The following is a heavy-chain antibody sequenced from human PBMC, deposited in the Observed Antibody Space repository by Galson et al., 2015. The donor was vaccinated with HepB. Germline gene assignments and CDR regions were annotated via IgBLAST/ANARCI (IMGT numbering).Heavy chain of an antibody. CDR1: GFTFSSYG. CDR2: ISYDGSNK. Sequence: SLRLSCAASGFTFSSYGMHWVRQAPGKGLEWVAVISYDGSNKYYADSVKGRFTISRDDSKNTLYLQMNSLRAEDTAVYYCAKDTQSGSYTHLDYWGQGTLVTVSS. J-gene: IGHJ4*02. CDR3: AKDTQSGSYTHLDY. D-gene: IGHD1-26*01. V-gene: IGHV3-30*18.